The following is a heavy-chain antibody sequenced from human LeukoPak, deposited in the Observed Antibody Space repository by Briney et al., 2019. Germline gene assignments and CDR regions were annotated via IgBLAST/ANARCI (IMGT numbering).Heavy chain of an antibody. CDR1: GYTFTSYG. V-gene: IGHV1-18*01. CDR3: ARVWILTGSYNVLLWFGESPGNWFDP. CDR2: ISAYNGNT. J-gene: IGHJ5*02. D-gene: IGHD3-10*01. Sequence: ASVKVSCKASGYTFTSYGISWVRQAPGQGLEWMGWISAYNGNTNYPQKLQGRVTMTTDTSTSTAYMELRSLRSDDTAVYYCARVWILTGSYNVLLWFGESPGNWFDPWGQGTLVTVSS.